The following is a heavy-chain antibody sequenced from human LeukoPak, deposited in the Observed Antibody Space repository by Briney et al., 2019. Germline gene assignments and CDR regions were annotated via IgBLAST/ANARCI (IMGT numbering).Heavy chain of an antibody. Sequence: SETLSLTCAVSGGSISSGGYSWSWIRQPPGKGLEWIGYIYHSGSTYYNPSLKSRVTISVDTSKNQFSLKLSSVTAADTAVYYCARDRFGDYGDYFDYWGQGTLVTVSS. D-gene: IGHD3-10*01. J-gene: IGHJ4*02. CDR3: ARDRFGDYGDYFDY. CDR1: GGSISSGGYS. CDR2: IYHSGST. V-gene: IGHV4-30-2*05.